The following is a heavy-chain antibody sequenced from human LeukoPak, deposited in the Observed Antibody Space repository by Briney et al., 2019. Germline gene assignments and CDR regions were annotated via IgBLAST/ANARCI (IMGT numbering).Heavy chain of an antibody. J-gene: IGHJ5*01. CDR1: GFTFNTYS. V-gene: IGHV3-21*06. CDR3: ARDVTGTTFDS. D-gene: IGHD1-7*01. Sequence: PGGSLRLSCSASGFTFNTYSMNWVRQAPGKGLEWVSSISSSSYDIYYADSVKGRFTISRDNAQSSLYLQMNSLRAEDTAVYYCARDVTGTTFDSWGRGTLVTVSS. CDR2: ISSSSYDI.